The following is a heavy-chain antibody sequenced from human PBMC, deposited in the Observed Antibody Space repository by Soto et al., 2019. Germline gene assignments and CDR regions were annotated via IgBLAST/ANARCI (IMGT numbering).Heavy chain of an antibody. CDR3: ERDLVARSDFWRFYNGGNFAY. CDR1: GYTFRNDG. Sequence: QVQLVQSGAEVKRPGASVKVSCKASGYTFRNDGITWVRQAPGQGREWMAWIRPYHGNTNYAQDLQGRVTRKTDTSTSTAYMEPRSLTSEDTAIYERERDLVARSDFWRFYNGGNFAYWRHGTRVNASP. CDR2: IRPYHGNT. V-gene: IGHV1-18*01. J-gene: IGHJ4*01. D-gene: IGHD3-3*01.